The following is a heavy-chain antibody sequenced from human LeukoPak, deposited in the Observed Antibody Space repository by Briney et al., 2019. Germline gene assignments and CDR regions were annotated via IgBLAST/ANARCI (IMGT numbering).Heavy chain of an antibody. V-gene: IGHV3-9*01. CDR2: ITGNSARV. D-gene: IGHD2-2*01. J-gene: IGHJ4*02. CDR3: AKGEGYCSSSSCVFDY. CDR1: GFIFGDYA. Sequence: GGSLRLSCAASGFIFGDYAIHWVRHGPGKGLEWVSGITGNSARVGYADSVKGRFTISRDDAKNSLYLQMNSLRPEDTALYFCAKGEGYCSSSSCVFDYWGQGTLVTVSS.